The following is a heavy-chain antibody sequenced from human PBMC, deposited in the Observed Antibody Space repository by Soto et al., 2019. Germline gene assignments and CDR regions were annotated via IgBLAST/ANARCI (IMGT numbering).Heavy chain of an antibody. D-gene: IGHD4-4*01. J-gene: IGHJ6*02. CDR2: IWYDGSNK. Sequence: GSLRLSCAASGFTFSSYGMHWVRQAPGKGLEWVAVIWYDGSNKYYADSVKGRFTISRDNSKNTLYLQMNSLRAEDTAVYYCARERRAVTEVGYYYGMDVWGQGTTVTVS. V-gene: IGHV3-33*01. CDR3: ARERRAVTEVGYYYGMDV. CDR1: GFTFSSYG.